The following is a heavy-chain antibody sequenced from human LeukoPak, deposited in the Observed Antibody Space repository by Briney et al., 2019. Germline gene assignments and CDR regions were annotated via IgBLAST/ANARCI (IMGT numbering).Heavy chain of an antibody. CDR3: ARGGIVGGYNWFDP. CDR1: GYTFTSYD. Sequence: ASVKVSCKASGYTFTSYDINWVRQATGQGLEWMGWMNPNSGNTGYAQKFQGRVTMTRNTSISTAYMELSSLRSENTAVYYCARGGIVGGYNWFDPWDQGTLVTVSS. CDR2: MNPNSGNT. D-gene: IGHD3-22*01. J-gene: IGHJ5*02. V-gene: IGHV1-8*01.